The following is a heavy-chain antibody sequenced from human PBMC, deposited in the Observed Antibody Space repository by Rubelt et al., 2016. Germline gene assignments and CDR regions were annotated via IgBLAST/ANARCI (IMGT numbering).Heavy chain of an antibody. V-gene: IGHV4-4*07. D-gene: IGHD3-22*01. CDR2: IYTSGST. CDR3: ARAEGGYYDSSGYWGDAFDI. Sequence: QVQLQESGPGLVKPSETLSLTCTVSGGSISSYYWSWIRQPAGKGLEWIGRIYTSGSTNYNPSLRSRVTMSVDTSKNQFSLKLSSVTAADTSVYYCARAEGGYYDSSGYWGDAFDIWGQGTMVTVSS. CDR1: GGSISSYY. J-gene: IGHJ3*02.